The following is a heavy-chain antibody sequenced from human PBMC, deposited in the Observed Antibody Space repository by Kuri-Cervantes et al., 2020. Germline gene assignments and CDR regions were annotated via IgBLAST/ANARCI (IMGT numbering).Heavy chain of an antibody. J-gene: IGHJ4*02. CDR1: GFTFSSYS. V-gene: IGHV3-21*01. Sequence: GGSLRLSCAASGFTFSSYSMNWVRQAAGKGLEWVPSISSSSSYIYYADSVKGQFTISRDNAKNSLYLQMNSLRAEDTAVYYCARVRDGYNPPVIDYWGQGTLVTVSS. CDR2: ISSSSSYI. CDR3: ARVRDGYNPPVIDY. D-gene: IGHD5-24*01.